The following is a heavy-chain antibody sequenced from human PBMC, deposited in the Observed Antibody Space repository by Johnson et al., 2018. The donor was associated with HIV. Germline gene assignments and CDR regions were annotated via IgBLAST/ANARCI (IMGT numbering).Heavy chain of an antibody. CDR1: GFSFSSYA. V-gene: IGHV3-23*04. Sequence: VLLVESGGGVVQPGRSLRLSCAASGFSFSSYAMHWVRQSPGKGLEWVSAISGSGGSTYYADSVKGRFTISRDNSKNTLYLQMNSLRAEDTAVYYCANGGWIYSSSWYLEAFDIWGQGTMVTVSS. CDR2: ISGSGGST. J-gene: IGHJ3*02. CDR3: ANGGWIYSSSWYLEAFDI. D-gene: IGHD6-13*01.